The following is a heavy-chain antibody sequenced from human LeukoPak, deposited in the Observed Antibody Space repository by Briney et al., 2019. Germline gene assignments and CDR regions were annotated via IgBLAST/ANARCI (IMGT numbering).Heavy chain of an antibody. J-gene: IGHJ6*03. D-gene: IGHD3-10*01. CDR1: GFTFSSYG. CDR3: ARGAVSEEAYYVLLWFGELSHYYYMDV. CDR2: INSDGSST. V-gene: IGHV3-74*01. Sequence: GGSLRLSCAASGFTFSSYGMSWVRQAPGKGLVWVSRINSDGSSTSYADSVKGRFTISRDNAKNTLYLQMNSLRAEDTAVYYCARGAVSEEAYYVLLWFGELSHYYYMDVWGKGTTVTVSS.